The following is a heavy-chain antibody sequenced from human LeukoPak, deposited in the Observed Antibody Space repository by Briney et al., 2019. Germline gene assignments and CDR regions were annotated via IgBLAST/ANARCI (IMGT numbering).Heavy chain of an antibody. V-gene: IGHV4-59*01. CDR1: GGSISSYY. J-gene: IGHJ5*02. Sequence: SETLSLTCTVSGGSISSYYWSWIRQPPGKGLEWIGYIYYSGSTNYNPSLKSRVTISVDTSKNQFSLKLSSVTVADTAVYYCASRRATSGIGWFDPWGQGTLVTVSS. CDR2: IYYSGST. CDR3: ASRRATSGIGWFDP. D-gene: IGHD6-13*01.